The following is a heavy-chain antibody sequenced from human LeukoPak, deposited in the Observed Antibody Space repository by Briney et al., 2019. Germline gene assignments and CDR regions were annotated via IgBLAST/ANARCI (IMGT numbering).Heavy chain of an antibody. CDR2: INPSGGST. CDR3: ARATVVVPAAPPSYYYYGMDV. J-gene: IGHJ6*02. CDR1: GYTFTSYY. V-gene: IGHV1-46*01. D-gene: IGHD2-2*01. Sequence: ASVKVSCKASGYTFTSYYMHWVRQAPGQGLEWMGIINPSGGSTSYAQKFQGRVTMTRDTSTSTVYMELSSLRSEDTAVYYCARATVVVPAAPPSYYYYGMDVWGQGTTVTVSS.